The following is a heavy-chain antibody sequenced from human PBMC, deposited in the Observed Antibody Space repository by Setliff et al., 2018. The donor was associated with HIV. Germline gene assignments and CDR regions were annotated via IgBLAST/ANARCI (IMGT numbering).Heavy chain of an antibody. CDR2: VNRDGSST. CDR3: VTGTDEWELHYFEF. CDR1: GFTFDRFW. J-gene: IGHJ4*02. D-gene: IGHD1-26*01. V-gene: IGHV3-74*01. Sequence: GGSLRLSCAASGFTFDRFWMHWVRQAPGKGLVWVSRVNRDGSSTTYADSVKDRFTISRDNAKNSLFLQMNSLRSEDTAVYYCVTGTDEWELHYFEFWGLGTLVTVSS.